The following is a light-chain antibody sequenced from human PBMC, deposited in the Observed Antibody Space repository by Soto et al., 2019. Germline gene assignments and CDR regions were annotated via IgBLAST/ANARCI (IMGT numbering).Light chain of an antibody. J-gene: IGKJ1*01. CDR3: QQYGSSPWT. CDR1: QSVSSN. CDR2: GAS. Sequence: EIVMTQSPATLSVSPGERATLSCRASQSVSSNLAWYQQKPGQAPRLLIYGASTRATGIPARFSGSGSGTEFTLTISSLQSEDFAVYYCQQYGSSPWTFGQGTKGEI. V-gene: IGKV3-15*01.